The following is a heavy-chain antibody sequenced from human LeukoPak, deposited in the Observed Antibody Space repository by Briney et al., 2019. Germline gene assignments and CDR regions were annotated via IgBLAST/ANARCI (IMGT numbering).Heavy chain of an antibody. CDR1: GASISSSYYY. V-gene: IGHV4-39*01. CDR2: IYYSGTT. J-gene: IGHJ6*03. Sequence: SETLSLTCSVSGASISSSYYYWGWIRQPPGKGLEWIGSIYYSGTTYYKTSLESRVTISMDTSKNQFSLRLKSATAADTAVYYCARQHADYYYYYMDVWGRGTPVTVSS. CDR3: ARQHADYYYYYMDV.